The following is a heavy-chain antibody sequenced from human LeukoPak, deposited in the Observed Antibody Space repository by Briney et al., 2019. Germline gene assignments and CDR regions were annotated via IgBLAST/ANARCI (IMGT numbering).Heavy chain of an antibody. V-gene: IGHV4-59*08. CDR2: IYYSGST. CDR1: GGSISSYY. CDR3: ARSPWQWRETRPYYFDY. D-gene: IGHD6-19*01. J-gene: IGHJ4*02. Sequence: PSETLSLTCTVSGGSISSYYWCWIRQPPGKGLEWIGYIYYSGSTNYNPSLKGRVTISVDTSKNQFSLKLSSVTAADTAVYYCARSPWQWRETRPYYFDYWGQGTLVTVSS.